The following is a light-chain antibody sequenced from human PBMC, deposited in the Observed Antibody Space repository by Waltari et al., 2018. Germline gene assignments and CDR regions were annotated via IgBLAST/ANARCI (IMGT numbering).Light chain of an antibody. V-gene: IGKV3-20*01. Sequence: EIVLTQSPGTLSLSPGERATLSCRARQSVSSSYLAWYQQKPGQAPRLLIYGASSRATGIPDRFSGSGSGTDFTLTISRLEPEDFAVYYCQQYGSSPWTFGQGTRLEMK. J-gene: IGKJ5*01. CDR2: GAS. CDR1: QSVSSSY. CDR3: QQYGSSPWT.